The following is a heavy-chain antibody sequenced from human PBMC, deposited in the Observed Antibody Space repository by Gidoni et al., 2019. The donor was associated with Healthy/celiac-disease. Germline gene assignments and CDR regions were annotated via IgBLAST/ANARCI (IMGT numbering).Heavy chain of an antibody. CDR1: GFTFRRYA. CDR2: ISGSGGST. V-gene: IGHV3-23*01. J-gene: IGHJ4*02. CDR3: AKGALPNWLKRPVPYY. Sequence: EVQLLESGGRLVQPGGSLSLSCAASGFTFRRYAMSWVRQAPGKGLEWFSAISGSGGSTYYADSVKGRFTISRDNSKNTLYLQMNSLRAEDTAVYYCAKGALPNWLKRPVPYYWGQGTLVTVSS. D-gene: IGHD1-1*01.